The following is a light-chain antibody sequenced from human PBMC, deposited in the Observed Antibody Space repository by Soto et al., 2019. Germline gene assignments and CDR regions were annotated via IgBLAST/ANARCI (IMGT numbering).Light chain of an antibody. V-gene: IGKV3-15*01. CDR2: GAS. Sequence: EIVMTQSPVTLSVSPGEGATLFCRASQSVSINLAWYQQNPGQAPRLLIYGASTRATGVPARFSGSGSGTEFTLTINSLQSEDFALYYCQQYSNWPLTFGQGTRLEIK. J-gene: IGKJ5*01. CDR1: QSVSIN. CDR3: QQYSNWPLT.